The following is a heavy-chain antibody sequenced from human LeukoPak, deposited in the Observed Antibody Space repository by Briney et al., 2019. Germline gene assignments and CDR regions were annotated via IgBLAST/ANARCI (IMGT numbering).Heavy chain of an antibody. Sequence: GASVKVSCKTSAYSFTPYAMHWVRQAPGQRLEWMGWINAGNGHTKYSQEFQGRLTITRDTSANIVYMDLSSLRSEDMGVYYCARGRWVATNQAYYFDDWGQGTLVTVSS. D-gene: IGHD5-12*01. V-gene: IGHV1-3*03. J-gene: IGHJ4*02. CDR3: ARGRWVATNQAYYFDD. CDR2: INAGNGHT. CDR1: AYSFTPYA.